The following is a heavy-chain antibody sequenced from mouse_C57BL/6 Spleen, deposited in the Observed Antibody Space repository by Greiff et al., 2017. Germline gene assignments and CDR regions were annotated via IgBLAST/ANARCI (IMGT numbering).Heavy chain of an antibody. CDR1: GYTFTDYN. J-gene: IGHJ3*01. D-gene: IGHD1-1*01. Sequence: EVQLQQSGPELVKPGASVKMSCKASGYTFTDYNMHWVKPSHGKSLEWIGYINPNNGGTSYNQKFKGKATLTVNKSSSTAYMELRSLTSEDSAVYYWARDYGSSYGFAYWGQGTLVTVSA. V-gene: IGHV1-22*01. CDR3: ARDYGSSYGFAY. CDR2: INPNNGGT.